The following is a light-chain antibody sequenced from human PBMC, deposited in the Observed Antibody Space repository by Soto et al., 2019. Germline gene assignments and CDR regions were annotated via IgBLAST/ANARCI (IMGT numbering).Light chain of an antibody. Sequence: QSVLTQPPSASGTPGQRVSISCSGSRSNIGRNYVYWYQQLPGTAPKLLIQRNNERPSGVPDRFSASNSGTSASLAISGLRSDDEADYFCAAWDGTLSGPWVFGGGTKLTVL. CDR1: RSNIGRNY. CDR2: RNN. CDR3: AAWDGTLSGPWV. J-gene: IGLJ3*02. V-gene: IGLV1-47*01.